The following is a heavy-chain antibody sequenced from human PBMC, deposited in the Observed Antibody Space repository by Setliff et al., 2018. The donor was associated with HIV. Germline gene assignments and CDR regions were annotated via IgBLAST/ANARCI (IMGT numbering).Heavy chain of an antibody. CDR3: ATLRWLRSKHSDY. Sequence: ETLSLTCTVSGGSITNSNYYWGWFRQPPGKGLTWIGAIYYSENTYYNPSLKSRVTMSVDTSKNQFSLTLRSVTAADTAVYFCATLRWLRSKHSDYWGQGILVTVSS. CDR2: IYYSENT. J-gene: IGHJ4*01. V-gene: IGHV4-39*01. CDR1: GGSITNSNYY. D-gene: IGHD5-12*01.